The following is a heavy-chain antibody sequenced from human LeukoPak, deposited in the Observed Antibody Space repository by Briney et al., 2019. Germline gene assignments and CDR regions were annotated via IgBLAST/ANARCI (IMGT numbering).Heavy chain of an antibody. CDR2: ISSNGGST. CDR1: GFNFSNYA. Sequence: GGSLRLSCAASGFNFSNYAMHWVRQAPGKGLEYVSAISSNGGSTYYAHSVKGRFTISRDNSKNTLYLQMGSLRPEDMAVYYCGGGYYFDYWGQGTLVTVSS. D-gene: IGHD4-23*01. V-gene: IGHV3-64*01. CDR3: GGGYYFDY. J-gene: IGHJ4*02.